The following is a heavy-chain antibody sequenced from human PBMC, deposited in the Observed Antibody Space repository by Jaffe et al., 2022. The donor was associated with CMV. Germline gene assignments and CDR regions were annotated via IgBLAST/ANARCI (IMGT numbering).Heavy chain of an antibody. CDR3: AVDGGAAAGPPPLYYYYGMDV. CDR1: GDSVSSNSAA. Sequence: QVQLQQSGPGLVKPSQTLSLTCAISGDSVSSNSAAWNWIRQSPSRGLEWLGRTYYRSKWYNDYAVSVKSRITINPDTSKNQFSLQLNSVTPEDTAVYYCAVDGGAAAGPPPLYYYYGMDVWGQGTTVTVSS. CDR2: TYYRSKWYN. J-gene: IGHJ6*02. V-gene: IGHV6-1*01. D-gene: IGHD6-13*01.